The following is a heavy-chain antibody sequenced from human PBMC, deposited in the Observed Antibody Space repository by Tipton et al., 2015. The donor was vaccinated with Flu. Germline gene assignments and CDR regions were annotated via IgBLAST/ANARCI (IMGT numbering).Heavy chain of an antibody. J-gene: IGHJ4*02. CDR1: GGSISSSSYY. Sequence: TLSLTCTVSGGSISSSSYYWGWIRQPPGKGLEWIGSIYYSGSTYYNPSLKSRVTISVDTSKNQFPLKLSSVTAADTAVYYCTRVGGYYDSSGYQSYWGQGTLGTVSS. V-gene: IGHV4-39*06. CDR3: TRVGGYYDSSGYQSY. D-gene: IGHD3-22*01. CDR2: IYYSGST.